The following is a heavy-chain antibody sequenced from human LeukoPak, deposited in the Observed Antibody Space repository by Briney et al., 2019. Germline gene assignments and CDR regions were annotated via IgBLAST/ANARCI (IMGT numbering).Heavy chain of an antibody. Sequence: PSETLSLTCAVSGYSISSGYYWGWIRQPPGKGLEWIGSIYHSGSTYYNPSLKSRVTISVDTSKNQFSLKLSSVTAADTAVYYCARDSPAAIGYYYYYYMDVWGKGTTVTVSS. V-gene: IGHV4-38-2*02. D-gene: IGHD2-2*02. CDR2: IYHSGST. CDR1: GYSISSGYY. CDR3: ARDSPAAIGYYYYYYMDV. J-gene: IGHJ6*03.